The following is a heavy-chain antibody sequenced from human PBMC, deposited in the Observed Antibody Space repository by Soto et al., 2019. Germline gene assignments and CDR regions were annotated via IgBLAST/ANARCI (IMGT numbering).Heavy chain of an antibody. CDR1: SGSISSSNW. CDR2: IYHSGST. Sequence: TLSLTCAVSSGSISSSNWWSWVRQPPGKGLEWIGEIYHSGSTNYNPSLKSRVTISVDKSKNQFSLKLSSVTAADTAVYYCARSLGQYCSSTSCNSAGAFDIWGQGTMVTVSS. D-gene: IGHD2-2*01. V-gene: IGHV4-4*02. CDR3: ARSLGQYCSSTSCNSAGAFDI. J-gene: IGHJ3*02.